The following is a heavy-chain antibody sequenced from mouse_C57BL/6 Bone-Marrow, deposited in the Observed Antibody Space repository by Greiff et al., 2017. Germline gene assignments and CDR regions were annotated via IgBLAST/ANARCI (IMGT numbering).Heavy chain of an antibody. J-gene: IGHJ4*01. CDR3: ARRRDGYYLSYAMDY. CDR1: GYTFTSYW. D-gene: IGHD2-3*01. V-gene: IGHV1-53*01. CDR2: INPSNGGT. Sequence: QVQLQPSGTELVKPGASVKLSCKASGYTFTSYWMHWVKQRPGQGLEWIGNINPSNGGTNYNEKFKSKATLTVDKSSSTAYMQLSSLTSEDSAVYYCARRRDGYYLSYAMDYWGQGTSVTVSS.